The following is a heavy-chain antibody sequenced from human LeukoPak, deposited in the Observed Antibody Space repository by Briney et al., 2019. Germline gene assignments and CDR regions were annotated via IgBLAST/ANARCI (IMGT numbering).Heavy chain of an antibody. Sequence: HPGGSLRLSCAASGFTFSSYAMSWVRQAPGKGLEWVSGISGSGDNTYYADSVKGRFTISRDNSKNTLYVQVNSLGTEDTAAYYCAKGSYYDSSGSFYFDYWGQGTLATVSS. D-gene: IGHD3-22*01. V-gene: IGHV3-23*01. CDR3: AKGSYYDSSGSFYFDY. CDR2: ISGSGDNT. J-gene: IGHJ4*02. CDR1: GFTFSSYA.